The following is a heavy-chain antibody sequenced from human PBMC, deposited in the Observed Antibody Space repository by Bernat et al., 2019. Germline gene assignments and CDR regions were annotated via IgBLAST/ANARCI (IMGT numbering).Heavy chain of an antibody. CDR2: IKENGSQK. CDR1: GFTFSSHW. D-gene: IGHD2-2*01. J-gene: IGHJ6*02. V-gene: IGHV3-7*03. Sequence: EVQLVESGGGLVQPGGSLRLSCAASGFTFSSHWMSWVRQSPGKGLEWVANIKENGSQKYSVDSVKGRFTISRDNAKNSLYLQMDSLRAEDTAVYYCAREAGFCTSSSCYPGADGYYYYYGMDVWGQGTTVTVSS. CDR3: AREAGFCTSSSCYPGADGYYYYYGMDV.